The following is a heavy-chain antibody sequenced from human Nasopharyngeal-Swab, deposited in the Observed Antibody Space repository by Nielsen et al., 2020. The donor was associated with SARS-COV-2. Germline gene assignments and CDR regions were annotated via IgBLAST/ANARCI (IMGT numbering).Heavy chain of an antibody. V-gene: IGHV4-34*01. CDR2: INHSGIT. CDR3: ARETGAGTFQGFDY. J-gene: IGHJ4*02. CDR1: GGSFSGYY. D-gene: IGHD4/OR15-4a*01. Sequence: SETLSLTCAVYGGSFSGYYWSWIRQPPGKGLEWIGEINHSGITNYNPSLKSRVTMSVDTSKNQISLDLSSVTAADTAVYYCARETGAGTFQGFDYWGQGILVTVSS.